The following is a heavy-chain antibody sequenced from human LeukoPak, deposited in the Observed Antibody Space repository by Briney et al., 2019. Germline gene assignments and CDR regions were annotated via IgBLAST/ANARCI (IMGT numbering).Heavy chain of an antibody. D-gene: IGHD6-13*01. CDR1: GGSISSYY. Sequence: PSETLSLTCTVSGGSISSYYWSWIRQPAGKGLEWIGRIYTSGSTNYNPSLKSRVTMSVDTSKNQFSLKLSSVTAADTAVYYCAVEIYSSSWWWIDPWGQGTLVTVSS. CDR3: AVEIYSSSWWWIDP. J-gene: IGHJ5*02. V-gene: IGHV4-4*07. CDR2: IYTSGST.